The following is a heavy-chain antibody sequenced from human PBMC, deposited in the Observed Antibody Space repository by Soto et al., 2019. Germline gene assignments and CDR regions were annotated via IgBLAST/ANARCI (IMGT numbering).Heavy chain of an antibody. CDR2: MNPSVGST. CDR3: ARCTVDTIVTSGWCHYLDP. J-gene: IGHJ5*02. Sequence: ASVKVSCKASGYTFTKYYMHWVRQAPGQGLEWMGMMNPSVGSTSYADSVRGRFTISRDNSKNTLYLQMNSLRAEDTAIYFCARCTVDTIVTSGWCHYLDPWGQGTLVTVSS. V-gene: IGHV1-46*04. D-gene: IGHD6-19*01. CDR1: GYTFTKYY.